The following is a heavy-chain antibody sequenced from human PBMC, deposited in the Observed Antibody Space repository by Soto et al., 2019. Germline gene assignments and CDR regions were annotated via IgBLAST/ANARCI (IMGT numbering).Heavy chain of an antibody. Sequence: SKTLSLTCTVSGGSISSYYWSWIRQPPGKGLEWIGYIYYSGSTNYNPSLKSRVTISVDTSKNQFSLKLSSVTAADTAVYYCARVAYSYGMDVWGQGTTVTVSS. CDR1: GGSISSYY. V-gene: IGHV4-59*01. D-gene: IGHD1-26*01. CDR2: IYYSGST. J-gene: IGHJ6*02. CDR3: ARVAYSYGMDV.